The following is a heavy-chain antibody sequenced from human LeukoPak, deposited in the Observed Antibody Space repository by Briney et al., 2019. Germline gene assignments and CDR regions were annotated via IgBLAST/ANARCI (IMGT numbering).Heavy chain of an antibody. D-gene: IGHD4-17*01. CDR1: GYTFTGYY. Sequence: GASVKVSCKASGYTFTGYYMHWVRQAPGKGLEWVSAISGSGGSTYYADSVKGRFTISRDNAKNSLYLQMNSLRAEDTALYYCAKDKLLSYGDYGYFDYWGQGTLVTVSS. V-gene: IGHV3-23*01. J-gene: IGHJ4*02. CDR3: AKDKLLSYGDYGYFDY. CDR2: ISGSGGST.